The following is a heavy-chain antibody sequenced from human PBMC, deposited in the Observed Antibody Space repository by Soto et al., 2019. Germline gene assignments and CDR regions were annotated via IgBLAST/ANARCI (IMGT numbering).Heavy chain of an antibody. D-gene: IGHD3-22*01. CDR2: IYFNGST. V-gene: IGHV4-59*12. CDR1: AASFSKYY. Sequence: PETLYLTCTVSAASFSKYYWTWIRQSPGKGLEWIGYIYFNGSTYYNPSLKSRVTISIDTSKNQFSLNLSSVTAADTAVYYCAREMNDSSGYYPWGQGTLVTVSS. J-gene: IGHJ5*02. CDR3: AREMNDSSGYYP.